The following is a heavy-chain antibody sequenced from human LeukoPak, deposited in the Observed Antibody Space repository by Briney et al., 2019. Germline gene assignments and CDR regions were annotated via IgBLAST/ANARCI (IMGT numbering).Heavy chain of an antibody. J-gene: IGHJ6*02. CDR3: ARVTRSGSYYYYYGMDV. V-gene: IGHV4-61*01. CDR2: IYYSGST. CDR1: GGSFSSGSYY. D-gene: IGHD1-26*01. Sequence: SETLSLTCTVSGGSFSSGSYYWSWIRQPPGKGLEWIGYIYYSGSTNYNPSLKSRVTISVDTSKNQFSLKLSSVTAADTAVYYCARVTRSGSYYYYYGMDVWGQGTTVTVSS.